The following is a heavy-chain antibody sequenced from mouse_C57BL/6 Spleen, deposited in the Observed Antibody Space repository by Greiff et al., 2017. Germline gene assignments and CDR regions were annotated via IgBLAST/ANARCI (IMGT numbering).Heavy chain of an antibody. CDR1: GFTFSDYG. Sequence: EVKLVESGGGLVKPGGSLKLSCAASGFTFSDYGMHWVRQAPEKGLEWVAYISSGSSTIYYADTVKGRFTISRDNAKNTLFLQMSSLRSEDTAMYYCARPYGNYGAMDYWGQGTSVTVSS. V-gene: IGHV5-17*01. D-gene: IGHD2-1*01. CDR2: ISSGSSTI. J-gene: IGHJ4*01. CDR3: ARPYGNYGAMDY.